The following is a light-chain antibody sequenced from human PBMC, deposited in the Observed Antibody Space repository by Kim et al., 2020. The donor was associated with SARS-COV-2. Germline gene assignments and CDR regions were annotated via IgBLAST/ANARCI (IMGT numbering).Light chain of an antibody. Sequence: GQLSTISCTGTSGDVGGYDYVSWYQQYPGKAPNLMIYDVTKRPSGVSYRFSGSKSGNTASLTISGLQAEDEADYYCGSFTGSGTLVFGGGTKLTVL. CDR1: SGDVGGYDY. J-gene: IGLJ2*01. CDR2: DVT. V-gene: IGLV2-14*03. CDR3: GSFTGSGTLV.